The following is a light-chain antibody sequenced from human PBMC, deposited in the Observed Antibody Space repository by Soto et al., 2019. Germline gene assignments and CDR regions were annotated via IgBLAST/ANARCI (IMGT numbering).Light chain of an antibody. CDR1: QDISGH. CDR2: EAS. V-gene: IGKV1-27*01. Sequence: DIQVTQSPSSLSASVGDRVTITCRASQDISGHIAWYQQKPGKVPKLLISEASTLHSGVPSRFSASGSGTDFTLTISSLQPEDVATYYCQKYNGTPRTFGQGTKGEL. J-gene: IGKJ1*01. CDR3: QKYNGTPRT.